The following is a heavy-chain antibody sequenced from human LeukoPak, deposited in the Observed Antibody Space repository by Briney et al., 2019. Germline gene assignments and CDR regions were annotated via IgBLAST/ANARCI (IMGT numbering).Heavy chain of an antibody. CDR3: AKGWVSVVDY. V-gene: IGHV3-9*01. CDR2: ISWNSGSI. CDR1: GFTFDDYA. J-gene: IGHJ4*02. D-gene: IGHD6-13*01. Sequence: GGSLRLSCAASGFTFDDYAMHWVRQAPGKGLEWVSGISWNSGSIGYADSVKGRFTISRDNAKNSLYLQMNSLRAEDTALYYCAKGWVSVVDYWGQGTLVTVSS.